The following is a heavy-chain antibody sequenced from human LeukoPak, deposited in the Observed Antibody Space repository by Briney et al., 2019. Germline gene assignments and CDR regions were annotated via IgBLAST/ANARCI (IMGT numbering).Heavy chain of an antibody. CDR3: ARHRYDGSGYYHQFDF. CDR2: IYTSGST. V-gene: IGHV4-4*09. J-gene: IGHJ4*02. CDR1: GGSISDSY. D-gene: IGHD3-22*01. Sequence: ASETLSLTCTVSGGSISDSYWSWIRQPPGTGLEWIGSIYTSGSTNYNPSLKSRVTISIDTSKNQFSLKLSSVTAADTAVYYCARHRYDGSGYYHQFDFWGQGTLVTVSS.